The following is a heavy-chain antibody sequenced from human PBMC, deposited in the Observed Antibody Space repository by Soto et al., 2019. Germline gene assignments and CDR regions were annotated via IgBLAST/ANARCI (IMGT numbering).Heavy chain of an antibody. CDR3: ARKTARGYGDYFVY. J-gene: IGHJ4*02. CDR2: ISYDGGNK. D-gene: IGHD4-17*01. V-gene: IGHV3-30-3*01. Sequence: QVQLVESGGGVVQPERSLTLSCTASGFTFSTYAMHWVRQAPGKGLEWVALISYDGGNKYYADSVKGRFTISRDDSKNALYLQMNSPRAEDTAVYYCARKTARGYGDYFVYWGQGTLVTVSS. CDR1: GFTFSTYA.